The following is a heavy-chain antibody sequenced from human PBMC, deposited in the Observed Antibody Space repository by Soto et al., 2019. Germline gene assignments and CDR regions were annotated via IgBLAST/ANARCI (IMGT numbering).Heavy chain of an antibody. CDR2: IRSKAYGGTT. V-gene: IGHV3-49*03. J-gene: IGHJ6*02. D-gene: IGHD6-19*01. CDR1: GFTFGDYA. CDR3: TRYHRNSGWYSLINYYGMDV. Sequence: GGSLRLSCTASGFTFGDYAMSWFRQAPGKGLEWVGFIRSKAYGGTTEYAASVKGRFTISRDDSKSIAYLQMNSLKTEDTAVYYCTRYHRNSGWYSLINYYGMDVWGQGTRVTFSS.